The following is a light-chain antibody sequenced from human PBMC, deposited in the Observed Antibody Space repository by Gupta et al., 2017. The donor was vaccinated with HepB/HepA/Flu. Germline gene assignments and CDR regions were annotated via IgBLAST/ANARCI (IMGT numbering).Light chain of an antibody. CDR3: MQGRHWPYT. CDR2: WAS. Sequence: DVVMTQSPLSLPATLGQPASISCKSSHSLVYTDGNTFLHWFQQRPGQSPRRLIYWASNRDSGVPERFSGSGSDTDFTLKISRVEAEDVGVYYCMQGRHWPYTFGQGTKLEIK. CDR1: HSLVYTDGNTF. V-gene: IGKV2-30*01. J-gene: IGKJ2*01.